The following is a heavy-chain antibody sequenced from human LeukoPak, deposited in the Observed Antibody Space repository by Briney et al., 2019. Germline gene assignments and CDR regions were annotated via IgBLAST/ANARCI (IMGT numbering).Heavy chain of an antibody. V-gene: IGHV1-18*01. J-gene: IGHJ2*01. D-gene: IGHD4-17*01. CDR1: GYTFTNYA. CDR2: ISAYDGNT. Sequence: ASVKVSCKASGYTFTNYAISWMRQAPGQGLEWMGWISAYDGNTNYAQKLQGRVTVTTDTSTSTAYMELRSLRSDDTAVYYCARPGHGDYSPDWYFDLWGRGTLVTVSS. CDR3: ARPGHGDYSPDWYFDL.